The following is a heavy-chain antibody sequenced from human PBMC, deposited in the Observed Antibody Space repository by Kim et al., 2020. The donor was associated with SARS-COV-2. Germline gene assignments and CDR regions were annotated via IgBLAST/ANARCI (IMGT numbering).Heavy chain of an antibody. CDR2: SRSSYI. D-gene: IGHD1-1*01. V-gene: IGHV3-21*01. J-gene: IGHJ4*02. Sequence: SRSSYIYYADSVKGRFTISRDNAKNSLYLQMNSLRAEDTAVYYCTTDPTYWGQGTLVTVSS. CDR3: TTDPTY.